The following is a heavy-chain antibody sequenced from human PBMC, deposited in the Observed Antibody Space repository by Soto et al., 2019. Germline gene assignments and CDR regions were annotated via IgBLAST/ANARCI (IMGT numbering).Heavy chain of an antibody. V-gene: IGHV3-23*05. Sequence: GGSLRLSCVASTFTFGRYAMNWVRQAPGKGLEWVSTIDNSGSTTYYADSVKGRFTISRDSSKDTLYLEMNSLRAEDTAVYFCAKHYASGKRYFDYWGPGTLVTVSS. CDR3: AKHYASGKRYFDY. CDR2: IDNSGSTT. CDR1: TFTFGRYA. J-gene: IGHJ4*02. D-gene: IGHD3-10*01.